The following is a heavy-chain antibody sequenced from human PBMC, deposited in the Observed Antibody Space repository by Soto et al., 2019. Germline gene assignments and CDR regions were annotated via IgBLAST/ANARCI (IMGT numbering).Heavy chain of an antibody. CDR3: ARRQISPPTRGAASARGGMDV. J-gene: IGHJ6*02. D-gene: IGHD6-13*01. V-gene: IGHV3-33*01. CDR2: IWNDGNGY. Sequence: QVQLVESGGGVVQPGRSLRLSCAASGFNFNNYGMHWVRQAPGKGLEWVAVIWNDGNGYYYANSVKGRFTISRDNSKNTLYLQMSILRAEDAAVYYCARRQISPPTRGAASARGGMDVWCQWTTVTVSS. CDR1: GFNFNNYG.